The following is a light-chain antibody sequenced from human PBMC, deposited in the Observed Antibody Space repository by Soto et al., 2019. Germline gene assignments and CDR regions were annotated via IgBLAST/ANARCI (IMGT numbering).Light chain of an antibody. CDR2: AAS. V-gene: IGKV1-12*01. CDR3: QQTHSFPWT. Sequence: DIQMTQSPSSVSVSVGDRVTITCRASQGISSWLAWYQQTPGKAPKLLIYAASSLHSGVPSSFSGSGSGTDFTLPISSLQPEDFATYYCQQTHSFPWTFGQGTKVEIK. J-gene: IGKJ1*01. CDR1: QGISSW.